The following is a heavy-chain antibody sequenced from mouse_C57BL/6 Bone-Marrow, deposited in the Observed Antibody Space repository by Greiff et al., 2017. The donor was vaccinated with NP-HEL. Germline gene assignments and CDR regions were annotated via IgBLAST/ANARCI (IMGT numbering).Heavy chain of an antibody. CDR1: GFNIKDDY. CDR3: TGDYDGD. D-gene: IGHD2-4*01. CDR2: IDPENGDT. J-gene: IGHJ3*01. V-gene: IGHV14-4*01. Sequence: VQLQRSGAELVRPGASVKLSCTASGFNIKDDYMHWVKQRPEQGLEWIGWIDPENGDTEYASKFQGKATITADTSSNTAYLQLSSLTSEDTAVYYCTGDYDGDWGQGTLVTVSA.